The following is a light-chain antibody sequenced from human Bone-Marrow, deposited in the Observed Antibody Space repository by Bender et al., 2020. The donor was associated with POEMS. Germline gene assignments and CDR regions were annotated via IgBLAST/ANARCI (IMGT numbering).Light chain of an antibody. J-gene: IGLJ2*01. CDR2: GNT. V-gene: IGLV1-40*01. Sequence: QSVLTQPPSVSGAPGQRATISCAGSSSNIGSIYAVHWYQQLPGTAPKLLIFGNTNRPSGVPDRFSASKSGASASLTISGLQAEDEADYYCCSYARNYTLVFGGGTKLTVL. CDR1: SSNIGSIYA. CDR3: CSYARNYTLV.